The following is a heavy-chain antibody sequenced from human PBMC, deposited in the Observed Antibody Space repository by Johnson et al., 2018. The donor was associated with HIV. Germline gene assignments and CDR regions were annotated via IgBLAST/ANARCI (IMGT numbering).Heavy chain of an antibody. D-gene: IGHD6-13*01. J-gene: IGHJ3*02. CDR2: IKEDGSED. Sequence: EVQLVESGGGLVHPGGSLRLSCAASGFTFANYWMSWVRQAPGKGLEWVANIKEDGSEDYYVDSLKGRFTVFRNNANNSLFLQMDNLRSEDTAVYYCARDGVYSSPHDAFDIWGQGTMVTVSS. CDR3: ARDGVYSSPHDAFDI. CDR1: GFTFANYW. V-gene: IGHV3-7*05.